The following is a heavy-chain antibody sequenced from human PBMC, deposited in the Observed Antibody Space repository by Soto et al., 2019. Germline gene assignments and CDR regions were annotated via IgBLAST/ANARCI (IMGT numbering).Heavy chain of an antibody. CDR1: GFTFRTYD. Sequence: EVQLLESGGGLVQPGGSLRLSCAASGFTFRTYDMSWVRQAPGKGLEWVSTVTNDGSSTYYADSVKGRFTISRDNSKSTRFLQMSSLRAEDTALYYCAKDFTSGRYSPIMYWGQGALVTVSS. CDR3: AKDFTSGRYSPIMY. D-gene: IGHD1-26*01. CDR2: VTNDGSST. V-gene: IGHV3-23*01. J-gene: IGHJ4*02.